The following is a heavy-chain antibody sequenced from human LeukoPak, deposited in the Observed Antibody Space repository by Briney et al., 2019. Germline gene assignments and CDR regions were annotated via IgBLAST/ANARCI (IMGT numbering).Heavy chain of an antibody. CDR1: GFTFSGSA. J-gene: IGHJ4*01. CDR3: SVSPKGSGWFIDY. V-gene: IGHV3-73*01. D-gene: IGHD6-19*01. CDR2: IRSKANNYAT. Sequence: GGSLRLSCAASGFTFSGSAMHWARQAYGQGMEWVGHIRSKANNYATAYAASVKGRFTISRDDSKNTAYLQMNSLKTEDTAVYYCSVSPKGSGWFIDYWGQGTLVTVSS.